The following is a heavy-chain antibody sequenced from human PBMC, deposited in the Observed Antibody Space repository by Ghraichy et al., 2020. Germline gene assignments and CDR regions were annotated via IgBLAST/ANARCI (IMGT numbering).Heavy chain of an antibody. V-gene: IGHV4-39*01. D-gene: IGHD3-3*01. J-gene: IGHJ3*02. CDR1: GGSISSSTYY. CDR2: IYYSGST. CDR3: ARHLARLWSGPNDAFDI. Sequence: GSLSLTCTVSGGSISSSTYYWGWIRQPPGKGLEWIGSIYYSGSTYYNPSLKSRVTISVDTSKNQFSLKLSSVTAADTAVYYCARHLARLWSGPNDAFDIWGQGTMVTVSS.